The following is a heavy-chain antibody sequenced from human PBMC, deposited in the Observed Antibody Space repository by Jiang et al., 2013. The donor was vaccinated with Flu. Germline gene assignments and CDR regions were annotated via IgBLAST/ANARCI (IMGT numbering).Heavy chain of an antibody. Sequence: QSGAEVKKPGASLKVSCRASGHTFSGYYINWVRQAPGQGLEWMGWINPNSGGTYYSQRFQGRVTLTRDTSISTAYMELSGLRSDDTAVYFCARGRTSSWYYYALDVWGQGTTVTVSS. CDR3: ARGRTSSWYYYALDV. CDR1: GHTFSGYY. J-gene: IGHJ6*02. D-gene: IGHD6-13*01. CDR2: INPNSGGT. V-gene: IGHV1-2*02.